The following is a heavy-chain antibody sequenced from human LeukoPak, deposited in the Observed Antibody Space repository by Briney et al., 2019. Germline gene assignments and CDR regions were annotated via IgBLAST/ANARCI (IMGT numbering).Heavy chain of an antibody. CDR3: ARSGSQLERLGASIDI. Sequence: ASVKVFCKASGYTFTGYYMHWVRQAPGQGLEWMGWINPNSGGTNYAQKFQGRVTMTRDTSISTAYMELSRLRSDDTAVYYCARSGSQLERLGASIDIWGQGTMVTVSS. CDR2: INPNSGGT. V-gene: IGHV1-2*02. J-gene: IGHJ3*02. D-gene: IGHD1-1*01. CDR1: GYTFTGYY.